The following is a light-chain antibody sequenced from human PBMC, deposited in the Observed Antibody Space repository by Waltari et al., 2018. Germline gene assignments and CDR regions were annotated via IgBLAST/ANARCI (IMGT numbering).Light chain of an antibody. Sequence: SYVVTQSPSVSVAPGETARITCGGDNIGSNSLHWYQQRPGQAPVLGISYDSDRPSGIPERFSGSNSGNTATLTISWVEADDEADYYCLVWHSTTDHHGVFGGGTKLTVL. CDR3: LVWHSTTDHHGV. V-gene: IGLV3-21*04. CDR1: NIGSNS. J-gene: IGLJ2*01. CDR2: YDS.